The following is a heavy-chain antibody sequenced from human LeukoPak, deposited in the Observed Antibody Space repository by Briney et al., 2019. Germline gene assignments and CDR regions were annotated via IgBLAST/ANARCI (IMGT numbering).Heavy chain of an antibody. V-gene: IGHV3-30*03. CDR2: ISYDGSNK. CDR3: ATSRTFDY. J-gene: IGHJ4*02. D-gene: IGHD2-2*01. CDR1: GFTFSSYG. Sequence: PGGSLRLSCVASGFTFSSYGMHWVRQAPGKGLEWVAVISYDGSNKYYADSVKGRFTISRDNSKNTLYLQMNSLRAEDTAVYYCATSRTFDYWGQGTLVTVSS.